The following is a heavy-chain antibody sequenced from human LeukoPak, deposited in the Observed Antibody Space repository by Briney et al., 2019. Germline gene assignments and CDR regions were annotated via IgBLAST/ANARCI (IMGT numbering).Heavy chain of an antibody. Sequence: SETLSLTCTVSGGSISSSSYYWGWIRQPPGKGLEWIGSIYYSGSTYYNPSLKSRVTISVDTSKNQFSLKLSSVTAADTAVYYCARIVGASDYWGQGTLITVSS. CDR1: GGSISSSSYY. J-gene: IGHJ4*02. CDR3: ARIVGASDY. D-gene: IGHD1-26*01. CDR2: IYYSGST. V-gene: IGHV4-39*01.